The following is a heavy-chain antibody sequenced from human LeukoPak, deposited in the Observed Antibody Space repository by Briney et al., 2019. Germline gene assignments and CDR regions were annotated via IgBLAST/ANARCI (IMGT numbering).Heavy chain of an antibody. Sequence: GGSLRLSCGDSGFTFTNAWMSWVRQAPGKGLEWIGRIKSKTDGETTNYAEPVRGRFTISRDDSKSAVYLQMNSLKIEDTAVYYCTTDLGTYYHGSQRLIPIDYWGQGTLVTVPS. V-gene: IGHV3-15*01. CDR2: IKSKTDGETT. CDR1: GFTFTNAW. J-gene: IGHJ4*02. CDR3: TTDLGTYYHGSQRLIPIDY. D-gene: IGHD3-10*01.